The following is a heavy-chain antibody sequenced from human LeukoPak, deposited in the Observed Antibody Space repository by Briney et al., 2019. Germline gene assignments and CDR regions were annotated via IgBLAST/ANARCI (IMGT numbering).Heavy chain of an antibody. CDR1: GGTFSSYA. Sequence: ASVKVSCKASGGTFSSYAISWVRQAPGQGLEWMGGIIPIFGTANYAQKFQGRVTITTDESTSTAYMELSSLRSEDTAVYYCARARRDGQPVPFDYWGQGTLVTVSS. J-gene: IGHJ4*02. CDR2: IIPIFGTA. CDR3: ARARRDGQPVPFDY. V-gene: IGHV1-69*05. D-gene: IGHD5-24*01.